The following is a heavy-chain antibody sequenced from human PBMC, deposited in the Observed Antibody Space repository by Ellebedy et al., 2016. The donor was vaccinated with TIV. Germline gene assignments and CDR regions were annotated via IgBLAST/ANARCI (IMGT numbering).Heavy chain of an antibody. Sequence: SETLSLTCSVSGGSIETYYLNWIRQPAGKGLEWIGSIYYSGSTYYNPSLQSRVTISVDTSRNQFSLKVSSVTAADTAVYYCARQKRHNWNDVGSDWFDPWGQGTLVAVSS. CDR3: ARQKRHNWNDVGSDWFDP. D-gene: IGHD1-1*01. CDR1: GGSIETYY. CDR2: IYYSGST. J-gene: IGHJ5*02. V-gene: IGHV4-59*05.